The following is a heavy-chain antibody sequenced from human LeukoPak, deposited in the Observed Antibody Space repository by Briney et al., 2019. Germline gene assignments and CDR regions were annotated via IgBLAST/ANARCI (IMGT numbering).Heavy chain of an antibody. D-gene: IGHD5-24*01. J-gene: IGHJ3*02. CDR1: GFSFSTHW. V-gene: IGHV3-7*01. CDR2: IKQDGSDK. Sequence: VGSLRLSCAASGFSFSTHWMSWFRQAPGKGLEWVALIKQDGSDKHYVDSVKGRFTISRDNAKNSLYLQMNSLRADDTAVYYCAGDEGWTFDIWGQGTKVTVSS. CDR3: AGDEGWTFDI.